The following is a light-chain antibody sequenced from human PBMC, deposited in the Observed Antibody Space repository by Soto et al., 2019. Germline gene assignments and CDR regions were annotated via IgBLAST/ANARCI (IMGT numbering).Light chain of an antibody. J-gene: IGKJ2*01. CDR3: QQYDNLPPYT. Sequence: DIQMTPSPSSLSASVGDRVTITCQASRDISVYLNWYQQKPGTPPKLLIFDASNLQTGVPSRFSGSGSGTHFTFTISSLQPEDIATYYCQQYDNLPPYTFGQGTTLEIK. V-gene: IGKV1-33*01. CDR1: RDISVY. CDR2: DAS.